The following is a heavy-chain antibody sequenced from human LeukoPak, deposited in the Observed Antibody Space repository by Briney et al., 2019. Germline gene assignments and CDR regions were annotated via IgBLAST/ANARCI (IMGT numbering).Heavy chain of an antibody. J-gene: IGHJ4*02. CDR2: INPNNGFT. CDR3: ARAWGSLYYFDY. D-gene: IGHD3-16*01. Sequence: ASVKVSCKASGYTFTGYFLHWVRQGPGQGLEWMGWINPNNGFTNYTQKFKGRLTMTGDTSISTAYMELNRLTSDDTAVFYCARAWGSLYYFDYWGQGTLVTVSS. CDR1: GYTFTGYF. V-gene: IGHV1-2*02.